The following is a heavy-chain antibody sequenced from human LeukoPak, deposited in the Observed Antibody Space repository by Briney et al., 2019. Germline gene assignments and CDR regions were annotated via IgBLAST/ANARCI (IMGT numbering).Heavy chain of an antibody. CDR3: AKGGKWDVTPFDY. CDR2: ISGGGGST. CDR1: GFTFTSYS. D-gene: IGHD1-26*01. Sequence: GGSLRLSCAASGFTFTSYSMNWVRQAPGKGLEWVSTISGGGGSTYYADSVKGRFTISRDNSKNTLHLQVNSLRAEDTAVYYCAKGGKWDVTPFDYWGQGTLVTVSS. J-gene: IGHJ4*02. V-gene: IGHV3-23*01.